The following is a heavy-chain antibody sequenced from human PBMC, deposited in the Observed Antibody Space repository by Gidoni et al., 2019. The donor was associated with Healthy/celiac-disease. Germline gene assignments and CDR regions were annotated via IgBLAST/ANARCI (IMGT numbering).Heavy chain of an antibody. CDR2: SNHSGST. J-gene: IGHJ6*02. Sequence: QVQLQQWGAGLLRPSETLSLTCAVYGGSFRGYYWSWIRQPPGKGLEWIGESNHSGSTNYNPSLKSRVTISVDTSKNQFSLKLSSVTAADTAVYYCARLGYCSSTSCYTVTRSYYYYGMDVWGQGTTVTVSS. CDR3: ARLGYCSSTSCYTVTRSYYYYGMDV. CDR1: GGSFRGYY. V-gene: IGHV4-34*01. D-gene: IGHD2-2*02.